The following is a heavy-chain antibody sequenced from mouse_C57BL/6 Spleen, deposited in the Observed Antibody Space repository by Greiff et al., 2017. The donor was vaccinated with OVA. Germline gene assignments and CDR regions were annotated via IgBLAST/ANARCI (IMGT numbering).Heavy chain of an antibody. CDR3: LVYYGSIPRFTY. D-gene: IGHD1-1*01. J-gene: IGHJ3*01. CDR1: GYTFTSYW. V-gene: IGHV1-52*01. CDR2: IDPSDSET. Sequence: QVHVKQPGAELVRPGSSVKLSCKASGYTFTSYWMHWVKQRPIQGLEWIGNIDPSDSETHYNQKFKDKATLTVDKSSSTAYMQLSSLTSEDSAVYYCLVYYGSIPRFTYWGQGTLVTVSA.